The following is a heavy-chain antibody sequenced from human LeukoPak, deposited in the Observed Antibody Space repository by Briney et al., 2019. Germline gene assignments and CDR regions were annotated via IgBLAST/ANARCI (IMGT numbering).Heavy chain of an antibody. CDR1: GFTFSRNG. V-gene: IGHV3-33*01. D-gene: IGHD6-13*01. J-gene: IGHJ4*02. Sequence: GGSLRLSCAASGFTFSRNGMHWVRHAPGKGLEWVACIWYDGSRKYFADSVKGRFTISRDNTMNTLYLQMNSLRVEDTAVYYCARIYGSTWTLDYWGQGTLVTVSS. CDR2: IWYDGSRK. CDR3: ARIYGSTWTLDY.